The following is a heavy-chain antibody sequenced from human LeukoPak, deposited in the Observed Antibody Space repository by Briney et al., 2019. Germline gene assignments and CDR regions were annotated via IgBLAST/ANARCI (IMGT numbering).Heavy chain of an antibody. J-gene: IGHJ4*02. V-gene: IGHV4-59*01. Sequence: SETLSLTCTVSGGSISSYYWSWIRQPPGKGLEWIGYINYSGSTNYNPSLKSRVTISVDTSKNQFSLKLSSVTAADTAVYYCARDGQREYYDFWSGTYFDYWGQGTLVTVSS. CDR2: INYSGST. D-gene: IGHD3-3*01. CDR3: ARDGQREYYDFWSGTYFDY. CDR1: GGSISSYY.